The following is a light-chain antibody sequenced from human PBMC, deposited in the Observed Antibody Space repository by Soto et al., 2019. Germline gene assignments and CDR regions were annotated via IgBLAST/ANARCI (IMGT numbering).Light chain of an antibody. CDR2: GES. CDR3: QQLISYPFT. Sequence: DIQLTQSPSFLSASVGDRVTITCRASQDISYFLAWYQQKPGKAPKLLIHGESTLQSGVPSRFSGSGSGTEFSLTVSSLQPEDFATYFCQQLISYPFTFGPGTKGDIK. V-gene: IGKV1-9*01. CDR1: QDISYF. J-gene: IGKJ3*01.